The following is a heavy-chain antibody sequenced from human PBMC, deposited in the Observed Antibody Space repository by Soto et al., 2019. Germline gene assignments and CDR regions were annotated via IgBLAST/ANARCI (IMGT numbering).Heavy chain of an antibody. J-gene: IGHJ6*03. Sequence: QVQLQQWGAGLLKPSATLSLPCAVYGGSFSGYQWTWIRQTPEKGLEWIWEINDSGNINYTPSLTSRLTILVDTAKKQTSLRLRSVTAADTAVYYCARGLILWFGELSRRGGYYYYMDVWGKGTTVTVSS. CDR1: GGSFSGYQ. V-gene: IGHV4-34*02. D-gene: IGHD3-10*01. CDR2: INDSGNI. CDR3: ARGLILWFGELSRRGGYYYYMDV.